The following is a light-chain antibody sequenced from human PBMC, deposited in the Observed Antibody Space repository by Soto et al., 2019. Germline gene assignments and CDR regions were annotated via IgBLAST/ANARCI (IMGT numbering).Light chain of an antibody. Sequence: DIQMTQSPSTVSASLGDRVTITCRASQYMNTWLAGYQQKPGKAPHLLSSDASTLESGVPSRFSGSGSGTEFTLTISSLQPDDFATCFCQQYNTYPYTFGQGTKLEIK. J-gene: IGKJ2*01. CDR2: DAS. V-gene: IGKV1-5*01. CDR1: QYMNTW. CDR3: QQYNTYPYT.